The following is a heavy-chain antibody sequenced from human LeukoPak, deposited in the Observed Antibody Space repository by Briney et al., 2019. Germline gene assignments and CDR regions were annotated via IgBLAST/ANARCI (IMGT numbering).Heavy chain of an antibody. CDR1: CGSFSGKY. CDR3: ARDLMT. V-gene: IGHV4-34*01. CDR2: ITHSGST. Sequence: SETLSLTCAVYCGSFSGKYWTWIRQPPHKGLEWIGEITHSGSTYYNPSLKSRVTISVDTSRNQFSLKLNSVTAAGTAVYYCARDLMTWGQGTPVTVSS. J-gene: IGHJ4*02.